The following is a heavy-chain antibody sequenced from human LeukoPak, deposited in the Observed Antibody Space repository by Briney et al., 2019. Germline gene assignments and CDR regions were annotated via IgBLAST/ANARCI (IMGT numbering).Heavy chain of an antibody. CDR1: GGSFSGYY. CDR2: INHSGST. D-gene: IGHD3-16*02. V-gene: IGHV4-34*01. Sequence: SETLSLTCAVYGGSFSGYYWSWIRQPPEKGLEWIGEINHSGSTNYNPSLKSRVTISVDTSKNQFSLKLSSVTAADTAVYYCARGDYIWGSYRYRPYYFDYWGQGTLVTVSS. CDR3: ARGDYIWGSYRYRPYYFDY. J-gene: IGHJ4*02.